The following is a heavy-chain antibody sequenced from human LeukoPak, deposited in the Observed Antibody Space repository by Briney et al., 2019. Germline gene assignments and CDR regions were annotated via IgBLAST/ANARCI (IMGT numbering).Heavy chain of an antibody. D-gene: IGHD2-15*01. V-gene: IGHV4-4*07. J-gene: IGHJ4*02. Sequence: SETLSLTCTVSGGSISGYFWSWIRQPAGKTLEWIGRIYSSGSTDYNPSLKGRVTISVDTSKNQFSLKLSSVTAADTAVYYCARGGYCSGGSCYFDYWGQGTLVTVSS. CDR2: IYSSGST. CDR3: ARGGYCSGGSCYFDY. CDR1: GGSISGYF.